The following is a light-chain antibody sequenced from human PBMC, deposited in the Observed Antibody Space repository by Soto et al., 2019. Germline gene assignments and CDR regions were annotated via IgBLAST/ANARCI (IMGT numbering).Light chain of an antibody. Sequence: EVVMTQSPATLSVSPGERATLSCRASQSVRSNLAWYQQKVGQSPRLLNYAASTRATGIPARFSGSGSGTEFTLTISSLESEDLAIYYCQQYNDWLWTFGQGTKVDI. CDR3: QQYNDWLWT. J-gene: IGKJ1*01. CDR2: AAS. CDR1: QSVRSN. V-gene: IGKV3-15*01.